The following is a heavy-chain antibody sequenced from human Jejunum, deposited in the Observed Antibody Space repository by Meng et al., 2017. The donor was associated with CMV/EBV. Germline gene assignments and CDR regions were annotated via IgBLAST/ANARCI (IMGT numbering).Heavy chain of an antibody. V-gene: IGHV3-66*02. CDR3: ARQYSGSYGDAFDI. Sequence: GFTGREKYMTAVSQPPGKGLQWVSILYSVGNTRYADSVRGRLIFSRDSSKNTVFLQMNSLRPDDTAVYYCARQYSGSYGDAFDIWGQGVWVTVSS. CDR1: GFTGREKY. CDR2: LYSVGNT. D-gene: IGHD1-26*01. J-gene: IGHJ3*02.